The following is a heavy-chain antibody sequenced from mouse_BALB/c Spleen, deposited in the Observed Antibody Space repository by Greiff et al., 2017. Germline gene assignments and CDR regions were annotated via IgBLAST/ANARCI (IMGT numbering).Heavy chain of an antibody. D-gene: IGHD2-10*02. CDR1: GYSITSDYA. V-gene: IGHV3-2*02. Sequence: EVKLVESGPGLVKPSQSLSLTCTVTGYSITSDYAWNWIRQFPGNKLEWMGYISYSGSTSYNPSLKSRISITRDTSKNQFFLQLNSVTTEDTATYYCARRGYGNYAWFAYWGQGTLVTVSA. CDR2: ISYSGST. CDR3: ARRGYGNYAWFAY. J-gene: IGHJ3*01.